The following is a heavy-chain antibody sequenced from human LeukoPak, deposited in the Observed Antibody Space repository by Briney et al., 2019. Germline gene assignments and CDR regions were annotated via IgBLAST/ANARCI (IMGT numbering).Heavy chain of an antibody. CDR1: GFTFSGSA. CDR3: TSHDSSGYCYHQLYYFDY. V-gene: IGHV3-73*01. J-gene: IGHJ4*02. CDR2: IRSKANSYAT. Sequence: PGGSLKLSCAASGFTFSGSAMHWVRQASGKGLEWVGRIRSKANSYATAHAASVKGRFTISRDDSKNTAYLQMNSLKTEDTAVYYCTSHDSSGYCYHQLYYFDYWGQGTLVTVSS. D-gene: IGHD3-22*01.